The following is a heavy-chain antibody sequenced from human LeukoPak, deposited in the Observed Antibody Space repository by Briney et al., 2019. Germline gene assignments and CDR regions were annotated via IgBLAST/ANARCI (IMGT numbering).Heavy chain of an antibody. CDR1: GFTFSGYA. CDR3: AKDGRIAVAGTLGGDWFDP. CDR2: ISGSGGST. Sequence: GGSLRLPCPASGFTFSGYAMSWVRQAPGKGLEWVSAISGSGGSTYYADSVKGRFTISRDNSKNTPYLQMNSLRAEDTAVYYCAKDGRIAVAGTLGGDWFDPWGQGTLVTVSS. D-gene: IGHD6-19*01. V-gene: IGHV3-23*01. J-gene: IGHJ5*02.